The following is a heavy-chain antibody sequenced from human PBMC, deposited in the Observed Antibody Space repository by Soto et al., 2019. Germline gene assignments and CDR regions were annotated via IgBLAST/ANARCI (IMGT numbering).Heavy chain of an antibody. Sequence: GGSLRLSCVASGFIFNDYARSWVRQVPGKGLEWVSGIVGGYSGRAFYADSVKDRFSISRDNSKNTLYMQLNTLRAEDTAIYYCAKDYLGSNVMFEFWGQGSLVTVYS. D-gene: IGHD3-16*01. CDR3: AKDYLGSNVMFEF. J-gene: IGHJ4*02. CDR1: GFIFNDYA. V-gene: IGHV3-23*01. CDR2: IVGGYSGRA.